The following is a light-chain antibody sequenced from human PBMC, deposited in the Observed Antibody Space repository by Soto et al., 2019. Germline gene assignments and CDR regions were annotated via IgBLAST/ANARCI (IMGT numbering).Light chain of an antibody. Sequence: DIQMTQSPASVSASVGDRVTITCRASQAISSWLAWYQQKAGKAPNRLIYSASTLETGVPSRFSGSGSGTDFTLTISRLQPEDFATYYCQQVSSLPFTFGQGTQLEIK. CDR1: QAISSW. CDR3: QQVSSLPFT. V-gene: IGKV1-12*01. J-gene: IGKJ5*01. CDR2: SAS.